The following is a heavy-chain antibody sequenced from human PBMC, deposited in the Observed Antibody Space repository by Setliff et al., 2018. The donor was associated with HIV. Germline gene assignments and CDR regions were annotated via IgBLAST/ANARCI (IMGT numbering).Heavy chain of an antibody. CDR2: IVPIFGTT. V-gene: IGHV1-69*13. Sequence: ASVKVSCKASGGTFSSYTISWVRQAPGQGLEWMGGIVPIFGTTKSAQKFQGRVTITADEYTSTAYMELNGLRSEDTAVYYCARGVGYCAGDCYSTYYYDYMDVWGKGTTVTVSS. D-gene: IGHD2-21*02. CDR1: GGTFSSYT. CDR3: ARGVGYCAGDCYSTYYYDYMDV. J-gene: IGHJ6*03.